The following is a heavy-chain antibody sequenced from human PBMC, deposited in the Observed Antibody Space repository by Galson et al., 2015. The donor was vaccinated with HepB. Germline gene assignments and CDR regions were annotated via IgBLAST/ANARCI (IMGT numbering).Heavy chain of an antibody. Sequence: SLRLSCAASGFTFSSYGMHWVRQAPGKGLEWVAVISYDGSNKYYADSVKGRFTISRDNSKNTLYLQMNSLRAEDTAVYYCAKDRWGSYTQFLDYWGQGTLVTVSS. CDR2: ISYDGSNK. D-gene: IGHD3-16*01. J-gene: IGHJ4*02. V-gene: IGHV3-30*18. CDR1: GFTFSSYG. CDR3: AKDRWGSYTQFLDY.